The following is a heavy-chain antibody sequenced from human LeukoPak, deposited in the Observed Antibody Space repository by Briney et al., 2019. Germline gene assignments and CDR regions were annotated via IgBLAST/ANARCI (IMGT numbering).Heavy chain of an antibody. CDR2: IYYSGST. V-gene: IGHV4-30-4*08. Sequence: SETLSLTCTVSGGSISSGDYYWSWIRQPPGKGLEWIGYIYYSGSTYYNPSLKSRVTISVDTSKNQFSLKLSSVTAADTAEYYCARTVLRFLEWLPPRPYYYYMDVWGKGTTVTVSS. D-gene: IGHD3-3*01. CDR1: GGSISSGDYY. J-gene: IGHJ6*03. CDR3: ARTVLRFLEWLPPRPYYYYMDV.